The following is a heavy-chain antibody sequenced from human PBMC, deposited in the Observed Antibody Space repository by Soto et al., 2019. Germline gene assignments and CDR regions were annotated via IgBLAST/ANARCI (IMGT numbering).Heavy chain of an antibody. J-gene: IGHJ3*02. CDR1: GFIFSTYG. D-gene: IGHD2-8*02. V-gene: IGHV3-30*18. CDR2: ISYDGSNQ. Sequence: QVQLVESGGGVVQPGRSLRLSCAASGFIFSTYGMHWVRQAPGKGLEWVAVISYDGSNQYYEDSVKGRFTISRDNSKNTLYLQMNSLRVEDTAVYYCAKSWSGSHGAFDMWGQGTMVTASA. CDR3: AKSWSGSHGAFDM.